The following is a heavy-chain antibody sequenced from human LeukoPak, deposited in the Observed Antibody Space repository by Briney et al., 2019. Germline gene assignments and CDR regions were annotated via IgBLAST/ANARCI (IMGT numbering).Heavy chain of an antibody. CDR3: AKISGYGSGRVYYMDV. Sequence: GGSLRLSCAASGFSFSSYGMHWVRLAPGKGLEWVAFIRDDGSKSHYADSVKGRFTFSRDNSKNTLSLQMNSLGREDTAVYYCAKISGYGSGRVYYMDVWGKGTTVTISS. D-gene: IGHD3-10*01. J-gene: IGHJ6*03. CDR1: GFSFSSYG. V-gene: IGHV3-30*02. CDR2: IRDDGSKS.